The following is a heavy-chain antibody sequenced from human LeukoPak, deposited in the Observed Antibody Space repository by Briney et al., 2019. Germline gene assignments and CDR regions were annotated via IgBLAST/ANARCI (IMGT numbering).Heavy chain of an antibody. Sequence: GGSLRLSCAASGFTFDDYGMSWVRQAPGKGLEWVSGISWSGGNTGYADSVKGRFTISRNNAKNSLYLQMNSLRVEDTAVYYCAKDLWGFVEVAAIFDYWGQGTLVTVSS. CDR3: AKDLWGFVEVAAIFDY. V-gene: IGHV3-20*04. D-gene: IGHD2-15*01. J-gene: IGHJ4*02. CDR2: ISWSGGNT. CDR1: GFTFDDYG.